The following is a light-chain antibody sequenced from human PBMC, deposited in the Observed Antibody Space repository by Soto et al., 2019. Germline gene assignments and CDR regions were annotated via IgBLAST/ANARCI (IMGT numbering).Light chain of an antibody. CDR3: AAWDDSLSGYVV. J-gene: IGLJ2*01. CDR2: SNN. CDR1: SSNIGSNY. Sequence: VLTQPPSASETPGQRVTISCSGSSSNIGSNYVYWYQQLPGTAPKLLIYSNNQRPSGVPDRFSGSKSGTSASLAISGLRSEDEADYYCAAWDDSLSGYVVFGGGTKVTVL. V-gene: IGLV1-47*02.